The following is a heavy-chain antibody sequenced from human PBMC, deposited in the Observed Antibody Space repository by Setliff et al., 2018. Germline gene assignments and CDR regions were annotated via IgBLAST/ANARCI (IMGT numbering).Heavy chain of an antibody. CDR1: GYRFTSYW. CDR3: VRAVDSGTYYGTRPYYFDY. Sequence: GESLKISCKGSGYRFTSYWIGWVRQMPGKGLEWMGLIYPGDSGTRYSPSFRGQVTISADKSISSAYLQWRSLKASDTAMYYCVRAVDSGTYYGTRPYYFDYWGQGTLVTVSS. CDR2: IYPGDSGT. J-gene: IGHJ4*02. V-gene: IGHV5-51*01. D-gene: IGHD1-26*01.